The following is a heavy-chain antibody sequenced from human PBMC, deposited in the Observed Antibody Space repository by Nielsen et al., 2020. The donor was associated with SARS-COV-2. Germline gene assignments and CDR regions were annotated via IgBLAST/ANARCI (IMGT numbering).Heavy chain of an antibody. Sequence: GGSLRLSCTASGFTFGDYAMSWFRQAPGKGLEWVGFIRSKAYGGTTEYAASVKGRFTISRDDSKSIAYLQMNSLKTEDTAVYYCTRADFWSGYYIDYWGQGTLVTVSS. CDR3: TRADFWSGYYIDY. CDR2: IRSKAYGGTT. V-gene: IGHV3-49*03. J-gene: IGHJ4*02. CDR1: GFTFGDYA. D-gene: IGHD3-3*01.